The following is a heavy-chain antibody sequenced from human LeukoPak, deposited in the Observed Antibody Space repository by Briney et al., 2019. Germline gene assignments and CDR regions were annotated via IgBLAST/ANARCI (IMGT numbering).Heavy chain of an antibody. CDR2: IDHSGST. CDR1: GGSISSYY. CDR3: ARLRI. J-gene: IGHJ4*02. Sequence: PSETLSVNCTVSGGSISSYYWSWIRQPPGKGLEWIGEIDHSGSTNYNPSLKSRVTISVDTSKNEFSLKLSSVTAADAAVYYCARLRIWGQGTLVTVSS. D-gene: IGHD3-10*01. V-gene: IGHV4-34*01.